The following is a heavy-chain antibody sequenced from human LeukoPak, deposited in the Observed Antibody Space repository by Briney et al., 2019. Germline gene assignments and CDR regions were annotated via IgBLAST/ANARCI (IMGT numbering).Heavy chain of an antibody. V-gene: IGHV1-2*06. CDR3: AREEYSYGYFDY. CDR1: GYTFTGYY. D-gene: IGHD5-18*01. J-gene: IGHJ4*02. CDR2: INPNSGGT. Sequence: ASVKVSCKASGYTFTGYYMHWLRQAPGQGLEWMGRINPNSGGTNYAQKFQGRVTMTRDTSISTAYMELSRLRSDDTAVYYCAREEYSYGYFDYGGQGTLVTVSS.